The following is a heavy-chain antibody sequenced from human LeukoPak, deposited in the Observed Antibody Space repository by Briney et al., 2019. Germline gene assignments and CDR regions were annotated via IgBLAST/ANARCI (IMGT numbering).Heavy chain of an antibody. V-gene: IGHV4-39*01. Sequence: PSETLSLTCTVSGGSISSSSYYWGWIRQPPGKGLEWIGSIYYSGSTYYNPSLKSRVTISVDTSKNQFSLKLSSVTTADTAVYYCARHGRYYDFWSGCSKPGSNWFDPWGQGTLVTVSS. CDR1: GGSISSSSYY. J-gene: IGHJ5*02. D-gene: IGHD3-3*01. CDR2: IYYSGST. CDR3: ARHGRYYDFWSGCSKPGSNWFDP.